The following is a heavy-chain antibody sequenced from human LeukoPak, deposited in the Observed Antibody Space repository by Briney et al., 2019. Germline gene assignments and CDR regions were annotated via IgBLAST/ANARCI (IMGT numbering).Heavy chain of an antibody. CDR3: ARVVDGWGANWYFDI. Sequence: GGSLRLSCAASGFTFSSYWMTWVRQAPGKGLEWVANIKEDGGKKYFMNSVKGRFSISRDNADRSLYLQMNNLRVDDTAVYYCARVVDGWGANWYFDIWGRGTLVTVSS. CDR2: IKEDGGKK. CDR1: GFTFSSYW. D-gene: IGHD1-26*01. J-gene: IGHJ2*01. V-gene: IGHV3-7*03.